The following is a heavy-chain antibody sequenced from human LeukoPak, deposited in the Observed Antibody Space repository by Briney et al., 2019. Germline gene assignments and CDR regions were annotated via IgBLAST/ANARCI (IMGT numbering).Heavy chain of an antibody. CDR3: AKGSAPGIAAAGRGWFDP. CDR2: ISCNSGSI. V-gene: IGHV3-9*01. CDR1: GFTFDDYA. J-gene: IGHJ5*02. Sequence: LGRSLRLSCAASGFTFDDYAMHWVRHAPGKGLEWVSGISCNSGSIGYADSVKGRFTISRDNAKNSLYLQMNSLRAEDTALYYCAKGSAPGIAAAGRGWFDPWGQGTLVTVSS. D-gene: IGHD6-13*01.